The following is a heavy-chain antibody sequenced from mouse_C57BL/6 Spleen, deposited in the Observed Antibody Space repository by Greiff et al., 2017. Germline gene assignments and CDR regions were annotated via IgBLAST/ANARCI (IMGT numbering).Heavy chain of an antibody. CDR3: ARERGDDGYYPWYFDV. J-gene: IGHJ1*03. V-gene: IGHV5-16*01. CDR2: INYDGSST. D-gene: IGHD2-3*01. CDR1: GFTFSDYY. Sequence: EVQLQESEGGLVQPGSSMKLSCTASGFTFSDYYMAWVRQVPEKGLEWVANINYDGSSTYYLDSLKSRFIISRDNAKNILYLQMSSLKSEDTATYYCARERGDDGYYPWYFDVWGTGTTVTVSS.